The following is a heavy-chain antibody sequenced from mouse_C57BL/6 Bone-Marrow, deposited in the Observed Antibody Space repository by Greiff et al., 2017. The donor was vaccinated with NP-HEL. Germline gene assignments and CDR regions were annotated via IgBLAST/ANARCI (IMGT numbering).Heavy chain of an antibody. CDR3: ARGLDY. D-gene: IGHD3-3*01. J-gene: IGHJ2*01. V-gene: IGHV1-54*01. CDR1: GYAFTNYL. CDR2: INPGSGGT. Sequence: QVQLQQSGAELVRPGTSVKVSCKASGYAFTNYLIEWVKQRPGQGLEWIGVINPGSGGTNYNEKFKGKATLTADKSSSTAYMQLSSLTSEDSAVDFCARGLDYWGQGTTLTVSS.